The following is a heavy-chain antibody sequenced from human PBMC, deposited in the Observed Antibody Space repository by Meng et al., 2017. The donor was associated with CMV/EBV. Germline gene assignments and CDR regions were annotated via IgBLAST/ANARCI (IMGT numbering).Heavy chain of an antibody. CDR3: ARDVADVNHGMDV. J-gene: IGHJ6*02. CDR2: INPNSGGT. Sequence: ASVKVSCKASGYTFTGYYMHRVRQAPGQGLEWMGWINPNSGGTNYAQKFQGRVTMTRDTSISTAYMELSRLRSDDTAVYYCARDVADVNHGMDVWGQGTTVTVSS. V-gene: IGHV1-2*02. CDR1: GYTFTGYY.